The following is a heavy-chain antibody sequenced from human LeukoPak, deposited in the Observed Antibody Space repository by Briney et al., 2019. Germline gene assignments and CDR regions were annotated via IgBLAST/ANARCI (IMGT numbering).Heavy chain of an antibody. J-gene: IGHJ4*02. Sequence: ASVKVSCKASGYTFTSYAMHWVRQAPGQRLEWMGWINAGNGNTKYLQKFQGRVTITRDTSASTAYMELSSLRSEDTAVYYCARAVVDSSGWWFRYWGQGTLVTVSS. CDR3: ARAVVDSSGWWFRY. CDR1: GYTFTSYA. CDR2: INAGNGNT. V-gene: IGHV1-3*01. D-gene: IGHD6-19*01.